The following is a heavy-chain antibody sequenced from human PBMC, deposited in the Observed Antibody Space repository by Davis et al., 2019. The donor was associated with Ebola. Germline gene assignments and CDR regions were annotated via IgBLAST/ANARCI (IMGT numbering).Heavy chain of an antibody. J-gene: IGHJ5*02. V-gene: IGHV1-46*01. Sequence: AASVKVSCKASGYTFTGYYMHWVRQAPGQGLEWMGIINPSGGSTSYAQKFQGRVTMTRDTSTSTVYMELSSLRSEDTAVYYCARAAGRWNWFDPWGQGTLVTVSS. D-gene: IGHD6-13*01. CDR3: ARAAGRWNWFDP. CDR1: GYTFTGYY. CDR2: INPSGGST.